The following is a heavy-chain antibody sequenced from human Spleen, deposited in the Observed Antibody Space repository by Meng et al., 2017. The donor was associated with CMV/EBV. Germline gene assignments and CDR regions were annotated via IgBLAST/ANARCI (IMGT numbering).Heavy chain of an antibody. CDR1: GYSFTSYW. J-gene: IGHJ4*02. Sequence: GESLKISCKGSGYSFTSYWIGWVRQMPGKGLEWMGIIFPADSDTTYSPSFQGQVTISADKSINSASLQWSSLKPSDTAMSYCARQDSSGYRFWGQGTQVTVSS. CDR3: ARQDSSGYRF. D-gene: IGHD3-22*01. CDR2: IFPADSDT. V-gene: IGHV5-51*01.